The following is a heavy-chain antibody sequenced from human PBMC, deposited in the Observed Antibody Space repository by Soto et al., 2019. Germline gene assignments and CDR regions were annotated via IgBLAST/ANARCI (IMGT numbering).Heavy chain of an antibody. Sequence: SETLSLTCTVSGGSISSHYWSWIRQPPGKGLEWIGYIYYTGSTNYNPSLKSRVTISVDTSKNQFSLKLSSVTAADTAVYYCARRYGASFDYWGQGTLVTFSS. V-gene: IGHV4-59*08. CDR1: GGSISSHY. D-gene: IGHD4-17*01. J-gene: IGHJ4*02. CDR3: ARRYGASFDY. CDR2: IYYTGST.